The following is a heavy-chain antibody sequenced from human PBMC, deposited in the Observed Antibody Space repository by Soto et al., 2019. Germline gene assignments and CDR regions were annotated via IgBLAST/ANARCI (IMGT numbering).Heavy chain of an antibody. J-gene: IGHJ4*02. CDR3: ARVSWYYGSGSNYFDY. CDR1: GGSISSYY. V-gene: IGHV4-59*01. CDR2: IYYSGST. D-gene: IGHD3-10*01. Sequence: SETLSLTCTVSGGSISSYYWSWIRQPPGKGLEWIGYIYYSGSTNYNPSLKSRVTISVDTSKYQFSLKLSSVTAADTAVYYCARVSWYYGSGSNYFDYWGQGTLVTVSS.